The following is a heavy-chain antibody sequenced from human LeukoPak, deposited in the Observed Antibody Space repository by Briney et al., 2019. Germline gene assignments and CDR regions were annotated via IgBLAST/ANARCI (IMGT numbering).Heavy chain of an antibody. CDR1: GGSISSYY. V-gene: IGHV4-4*07. J-gene: IGHJ3*02. D-gene: IGHD2-8*01. Sequence: KPSETLSLTCTVSGGSISSYYWSWIRQPAGKGLEWIGRIDTSGSTNYNPSLKSRLTMSVDTSKNQFSLRLSSVTAADTAVYYCARESMENAFDIWGQGTMVTVSS. CDR3: ARESMENAFDI. CDR2: IDTSGST.